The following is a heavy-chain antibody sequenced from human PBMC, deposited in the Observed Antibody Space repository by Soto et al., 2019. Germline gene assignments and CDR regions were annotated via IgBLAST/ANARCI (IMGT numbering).Heavy chain of an antibody. J-gene: IGHJ6*02. D-gene: IGHD3-9*01. V-gene: IGHV5-51*01. CDR3: ARNSLTGYYNYYYSMDV. CDR1: GYSVSSYW. CDR2: IYPDDSDT. Sequence: GESLKISCKSSGYSVSSYWIAWVRLMPGKGLEWMGSIYPDDSDTKYSPSFQGQVTISADKSISAAYLQWSSLKASDTAIYYCARNSLTGYYNYYYSMDVWGQGTTVTVSS.